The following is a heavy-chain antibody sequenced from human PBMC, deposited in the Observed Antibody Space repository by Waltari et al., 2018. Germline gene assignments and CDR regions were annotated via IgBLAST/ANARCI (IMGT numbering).Heavy chain of an antibody. CDR3: ARDGHGTVDFDL. CDR2: VTIDGSST. V-gene: IGHV3-74*01. J-gene: IGHJ4*02. Sequence: EVQLVESGGGLVQPGGSLRLSCAASGFTFGSYWMHWVRQAPGKGLVWASRVTIDGSSTTYADSVKGRFTISRDNARNTLYLQMNSLRAEDTAVYYCARDGHGTVDFDLWGQGAVVTVSS. CDR1: GFTFGSYW.